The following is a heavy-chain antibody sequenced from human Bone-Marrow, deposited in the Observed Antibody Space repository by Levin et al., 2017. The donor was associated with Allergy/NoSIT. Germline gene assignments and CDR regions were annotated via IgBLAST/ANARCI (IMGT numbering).Heavy chain of an antibody. CDR3: AKVHSSFDY. D-gene: IGHD4-11*01. J-gene: IGHJ4*02. Sequence: GGSLRLSCAASGFTFSSYGMHWVRQAPGKGLEWVAVISYDGSNKYYADSVKGRFTISRDNSKNTLYLQMNSLRAEDTAVYYCAKVHSSFDYWGQGTLVTVSS. CDR2: ISYDGSNK. V-gene: IGHV3-30*18. CDR1: GFTFSSYG.